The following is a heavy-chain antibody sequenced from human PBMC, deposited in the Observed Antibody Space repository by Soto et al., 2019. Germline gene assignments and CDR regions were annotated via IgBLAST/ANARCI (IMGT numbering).Heavy chain of an antibody. Sequence: QVPLVQSGGEVRKPGASVKVSCKASGYTFDIYGISWVRQVPGQGPEWMGWISADNGDTKYAKKFQDRVIMTTDTSTSTAYMELRSLRSDDTAVYFCARDRSYYYESSGYPFDYWGQGTLVSVSS. CDR1: GYTFDIYG. V-gene: IGHV1-18*01. CDR2: ISADNGDT. D-gene: IGHD3-22*01. CDR3: ARDRSYYYESSGYPFDY. J-gene: IGHJ4*02.